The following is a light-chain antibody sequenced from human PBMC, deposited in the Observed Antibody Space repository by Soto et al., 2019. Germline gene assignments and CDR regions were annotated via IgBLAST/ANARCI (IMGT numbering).Light chain of an antibody. V-gene: IGKV3-11*01. CDR2: DAS. J-gene: IGKJ4*01. CDR1: QSVSSY. CDR3: QHRSNWPLT. Sequence: EIVLTQSPATLSLSPGERATLSCRASQSVSSYLAWYQRKPGQAPRLLSYDASNGATGIPARFSGSGSGTDFPLTISSLEPEDFAVYYCQHRSNWPLTFGGGTKVDIK.